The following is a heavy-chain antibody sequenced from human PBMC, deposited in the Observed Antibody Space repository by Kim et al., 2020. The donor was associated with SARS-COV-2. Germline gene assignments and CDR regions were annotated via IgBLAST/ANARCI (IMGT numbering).Heavy chain of an antibody. Sequence: SQTLSLTCAISGDRVSSNSAAWNWIRQSPSRGLEWLGRTYYRSKWYNDYAVSVKSRITINPDTSKNQFSLQLNSVTPEDTAVYYCARERVDGCSSTSCYHAGIDYWGQGTLVTVSS. V-gene: IGHV6-1*01. D-gene: IGHD2-2*01. CDR2: TYYRSKWYN. CDR1: GDRVSSNSAA. CDR3: ARERVDGCSSTSCYHAGIDY. J-gene: IGHJ4*02.